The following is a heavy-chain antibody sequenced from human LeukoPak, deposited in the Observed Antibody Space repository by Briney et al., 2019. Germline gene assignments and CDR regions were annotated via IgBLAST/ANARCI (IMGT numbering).Heavy chain of an antibody. CDR1: GGSISSYY. CDR2: IYYSGST. CDR3: ARLEWELSAEYFQH. J-gene: IGHJ1*01. V-gene: IGHV4-59*08. D-gene: IGHD1-26*01. Sequence: SETLSLTCTVSGGSISSYYWSWIRQPPGKGLEWIGYIYYSGSTNYNPSLKSRVTISVDTSKNQFSLKLSSATAADTAVYYCARLEWELSAEYFQHWGQGTLVTVSS.